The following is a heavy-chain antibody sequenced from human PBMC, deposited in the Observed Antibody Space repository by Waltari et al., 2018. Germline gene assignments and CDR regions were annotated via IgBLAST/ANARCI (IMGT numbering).Heavy chain of an antibody. D-gene: IGHD2-2*01. V-gene: IGHV4-59*01. Sequence: QVQLQESGPGLVKPSETLSLTCTVSGGSISSYYWSWIRQPPGKALEWIGYIYYIGSTNYNPSLKSRVTISVDTSKNQFSLKLSSVTAADTAVYYCARGSGIVVVPAAIRGFRYCDLWGRGTLVTVSS. CDR2: IYYIGST. J-gene: IGHJ2*01. CDR3: ARGSGIVVVPAAIRGFRYCDL. CDR1: GGSISSYY.